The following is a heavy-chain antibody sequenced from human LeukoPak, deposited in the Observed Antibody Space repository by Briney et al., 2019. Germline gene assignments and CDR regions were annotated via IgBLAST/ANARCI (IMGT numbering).Heavy chain of an antibody. CDR2: IWYDGSNK. J-gene: IGHJ4*02. D-gene: IGHD5-24*01. CDR1: GFIFSSHG. Sequence: GRSLRLSCAASGFIFSSHGMHWVRQAPGKGLEWVAVIWYDGSNKYYADSVKGRFTISRDNSKNTLYLQMDSLRGEDTAVYYCARAPVRDGYPYSFDYWGQGTLVTVSS. V-gene: IGHV3-33*01. CDR3: ARAPVRDGYPYSFDY.